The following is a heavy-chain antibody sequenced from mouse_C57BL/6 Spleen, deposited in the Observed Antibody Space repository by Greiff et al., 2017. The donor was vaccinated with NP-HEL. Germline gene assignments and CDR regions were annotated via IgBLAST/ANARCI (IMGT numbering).Heavy chain of an antibody. CDR3: ARHQLYFDY. CDR2: ISGGGGNT. J-gene: IGHJ2*01. D-gene: IGHD4-1*02. Sequence: EVKLMESGGGLVKPGGSLKLSCAASGFTFSSYTMSWVRQTPEKRLEWVATISGGGGNTYYPDSVKGRFTISRDNAKNTLYLQMSSLRSEDTALYYCARHQLYFDYWGQGTTLTVSS. CDR1: GFTFSSYT. V-gene: IGHV5-9*01.